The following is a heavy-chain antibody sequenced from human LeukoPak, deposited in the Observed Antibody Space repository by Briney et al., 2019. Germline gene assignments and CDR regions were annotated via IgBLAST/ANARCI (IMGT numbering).Heavy chain of an antibody. CDR3: ARQGDYYDSSGYSGAFDI. CDR2: IYHSGST. CDR1: GGSISSGGYS. V-gene: IGHV4-30-2*01. J-gene: IGHJ3*02. Sequence: PSETLSLTCAVSGGSISSGGYSWSWIRQPPGKGLEWIGYIYHSGSTYYNPSLKSRVTISVDRSKNQFSLKLSSATAADTAVYYCARQGDYYDSSGYSGAFDIWGQGTMVTVSS. D-gene: IGHD3-22*01.